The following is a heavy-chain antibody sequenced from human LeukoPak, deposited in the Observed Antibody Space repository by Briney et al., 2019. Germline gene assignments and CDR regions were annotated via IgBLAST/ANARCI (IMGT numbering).Heavy chain of an antibody. V-gene: IGHV4-59*08. J-gene: IGHJ4*02. CDR1: GDSISGYY. Sequence: SETLSLTCTVSGDSISGYYWSWIRQPPGKGLEWIGYIYYSGNTNYNPSLKSRVTISVDTSKNQFSLKLSFVTAADTAAYFCARAAATTRNGFGYWGQGTLVTVSS. CDR3: ARAAATTRNGFGY. D-gene: IGHD1-26*01. CDR2: IYYSGNT.